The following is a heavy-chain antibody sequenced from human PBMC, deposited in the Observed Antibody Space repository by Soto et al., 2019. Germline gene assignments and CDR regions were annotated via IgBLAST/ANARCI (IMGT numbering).Heavy chain of an antibody. V-gene: IGHV4-34*01. Sequence: QVQLQQWGAGLLKPSETLSLTCAVYGGSFSGYYWTWIRQSPEKGLEWIGEVNHSGTTYYNPSLKTRVTLTGHTHKLQFSLKMSSVTATDKAVYYCARGIGYCSSINCYSSRRLRFDSWGQGTLVTVSS. CDR2: VNHSGTT. CDR1: GGSFSGYY. J-gene: IGHJ4*02. CDR3: ARGIGYCSSINCYSSRRLRFDS. D-gene: IGHD2-2*01.